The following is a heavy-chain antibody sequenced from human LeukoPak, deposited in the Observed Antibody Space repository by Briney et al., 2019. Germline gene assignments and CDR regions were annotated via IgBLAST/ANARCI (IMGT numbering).Heavy chain of an antibody. Sequence: GRSLRLSCAASGFTFSSYAMHWVRQAPGKGLEWVAVISYDGSNKYYADSVKGRFTISRDNAKNSLYLQMNSLRAEDTAVYYCARVTGSEPGSYWGQGTLVTVSS. J-gene: IGHJ4*02. V-gene: IGHV3-30-3*01. CDR2: ISYDGSNK. D-gene: IGHD2-21*02. CDR3: ARVTGSEPGSY. CDR1: GFTFSSYA.